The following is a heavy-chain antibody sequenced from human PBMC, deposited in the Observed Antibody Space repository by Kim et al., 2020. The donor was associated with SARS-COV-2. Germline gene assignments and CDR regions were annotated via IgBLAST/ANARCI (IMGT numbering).Heavy chain of an antibody. J-gene: IGHJ4*02. V-gene: IGHV3-74*01. D-gene: IGHD4-17*01. CDR3: TSRSVTAVPYFDY. Sequence: SYADSVKGRFTIARDTAKNPLYLQMNSLGADDTAVYYCTSRSVTAVPYFDYWGQGALVTVSS.